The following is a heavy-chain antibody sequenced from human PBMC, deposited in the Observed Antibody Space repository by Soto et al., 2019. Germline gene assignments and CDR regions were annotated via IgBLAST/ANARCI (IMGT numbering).Heavy chain of an antibody. V-gene: IGHV5-10-1*01. J-gene: IGHJ4*02. Sequence: GVPLKNSCKGSGDSFTSYWISWVRQMPGIGLEWMGRIAPSDSYTNYSPSFQGHVTISADKSISTAYLQWSSLKASDSAMDYCVREGGRDYWGQGTLVTVSS. CDR1: GDSFTSYW. D-gene: IGHD2-15*01. CDR2: IAPSDSYT. CDR3: VREGGRDY.